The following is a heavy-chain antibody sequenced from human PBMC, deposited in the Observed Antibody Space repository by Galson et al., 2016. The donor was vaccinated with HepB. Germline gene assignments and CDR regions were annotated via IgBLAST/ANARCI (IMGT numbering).Heavy chain of an antibody. D-gene: IGHD3-10*01. CDR1: GFSFDDYA. CDR2: ISWNGAYM. CDR3: VKDVKSYFGSGDYFDY. J-gene: IGHJ4*02. V-gene: IGHV3-9*01. Sequence: SLRLSCAASGFSFDDYAMHWVRQAPRKGLEWVSGISWNGAYMGHADSVKGRFSISRDNAKKSLYLQMNSLRAEDTALYYCVKDVKSYFGSGDYFDYWGQGTLVTVSS.